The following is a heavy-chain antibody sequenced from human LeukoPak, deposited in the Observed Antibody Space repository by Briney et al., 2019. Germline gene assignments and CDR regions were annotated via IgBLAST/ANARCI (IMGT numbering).Heavy chain of an antibody. Sequence: SETLSLTCTVSGYSISSGYYWGWIRQPPGKGLEWIGSIYHSGSTYYNPSLKSRVTISVDTSKNQFSLKLSSVTAADTAVYYCARAPRGPYFFDYWGQGTLVTVSS. J-gene: IGHJ4*02. V-gene: IGHV4-38-2*02. CDR1: GYSISSGYY. CDR3: ARAPRGPYFFDY. CDR2: IYHSGST.